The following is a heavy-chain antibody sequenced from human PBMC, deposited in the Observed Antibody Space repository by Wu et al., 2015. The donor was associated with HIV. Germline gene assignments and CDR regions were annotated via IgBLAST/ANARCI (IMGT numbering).Heavy chain of an antibody. V-gene: IGHV1-2*02. CDR2: INPNSGGT. J-gene: IGHJ6*02. CDR1: GYTFTGYY. CDR3: ARAPYDILTGEYYYGMGR. Sequence: QVQLVQSGAEVKKPGASVKVSCKASGYTFTGYYMHWVRQAPGQGLEWMGWINPNSGGTNYAQKFQGRVTMTRDTSISTAYMELSRLRSDDTAVYYCARAPYDILTGEYYYGMGRLGPRGPRSPSP. D-gene: IGHD3-9*01.